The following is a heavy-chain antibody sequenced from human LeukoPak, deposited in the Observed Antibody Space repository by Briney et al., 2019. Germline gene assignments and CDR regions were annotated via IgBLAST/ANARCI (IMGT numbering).Heavy chain of an antibody. CDR1: GFTFSNYA. CDR3: AKSTSPLYYYYGMDV. V-gene: IGHV3-23*01. Sequence: SGGSLRLSCAASGFTFSNYAMSWVRQAPGKGLEWVATISGSGGSTNYADSVKGRSTIARDNSKNTLYLQLNSLRAEDTAVYYCAKSTSPLYYYYGMDVWGQGTTVTVSS. D-gene: IGHD2-2*01. J-gene: IGHJ6*02. CDR2: ISGSGGST.